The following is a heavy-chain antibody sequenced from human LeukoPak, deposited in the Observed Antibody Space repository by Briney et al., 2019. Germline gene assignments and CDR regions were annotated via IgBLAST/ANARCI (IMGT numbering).Heavy chain of an antibody. CDR2: INSDGSRT. CDR1: GFTFSSYR. CDR3: AGEVGDYYDSSGSFGY. D-gene: IGHD3-22*01. Sequence: GGSLRLSCAASGFTFSSYRMHWVRQGPGKGLVWVSRINSDGSRTIYADSVKGRFTISRDSAKNTLYLQMNSLRAEDTAVYYCAGEVGDYYDSSGSFGYWGQGTLVTVSS. V-gene: IGHV3-74*01. J-gene: IGHJ4*02.